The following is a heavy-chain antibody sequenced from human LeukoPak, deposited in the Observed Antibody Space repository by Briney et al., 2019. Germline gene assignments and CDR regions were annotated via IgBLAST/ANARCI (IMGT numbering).Heavy chain of an antibody. J-gene: IGHJ4*02. CDR3: ARAMGYGDYKDFDY. Sequence: GASVKVSCKASGYTFTGYYMHWVRQAPGQGLEWMGWINPNSGGTNYAQKFQGRFTMTRDTYISTAYMELSRLRSDDTAVYYCARAMGYGDYKDFDYWGQGTLVTVSS. CDR2: INPNSGGT. D-gene: IGHD4-17*01. V-gene: IGHV1-2*02. CDR1: GYTFTGYY.